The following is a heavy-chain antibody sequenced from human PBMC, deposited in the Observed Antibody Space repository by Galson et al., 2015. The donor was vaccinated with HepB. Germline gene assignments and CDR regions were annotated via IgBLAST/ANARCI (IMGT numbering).Heavy chain of an antibody. V-gene: IGHV1-69*13. Sequence: SVKVSCKASGGSFSIYSIGWVRQAPGQGLEWMGGIIPVFDTANYAHKFQGRATITADESTSTAYMELISLGSDDTAVYFCARDSAPYGEGSHIDHWGQGTLVTVSS. D-gene: IGHD3-10*01. CDR2: IIPVFDTA. J-gene: IGHJ4*02. CDR3: ARDSAPYGEGSHIDH. CDR1: GGSFSIYS.